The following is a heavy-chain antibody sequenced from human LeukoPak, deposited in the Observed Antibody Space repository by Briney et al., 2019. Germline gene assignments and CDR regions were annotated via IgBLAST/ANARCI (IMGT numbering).Heavy chain of an antibody. D-gene: IGHD1-14*01. CDR2: MNPNSGNT. Sequence: GASVKVSCKASGYTFTSYDINWVRQATGQGLEWMGWMNPNSGNTGYAQKFQGRVTMTRNTSISTAYMKLSSRRSENTAVYYCAKGPGSPYIYYYGMDVWGQGTTVTVSS. CDR1: GYTFTSYD. V-gene: IGHV1-8*01. J-gene: IGHJ6*02. CDR3: AKGPGSPYIYYYGMDV.